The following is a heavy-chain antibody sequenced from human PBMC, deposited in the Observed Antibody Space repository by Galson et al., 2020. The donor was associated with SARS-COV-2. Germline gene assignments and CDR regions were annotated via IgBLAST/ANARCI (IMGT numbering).Heavy chain of an antibody. V-gene: IGHV4-31*03. D-gene: IGHD1-26*01. CDR3: ASRTIGITGYFDL. CDR2: TYYSGST. J-gene: IGHJ2*01. Sequence: ETSETLSLTCTVSGGSISSGGYYWSWIRQHPGKGLEWIGYTYYSGSTYYNPSLKSRVTISVDTSKNQFSLKLSSVTAADTAVYYCASRTIGITGYFDLWGRGTLVTVSS. CDR1: GGSISSGGYY.